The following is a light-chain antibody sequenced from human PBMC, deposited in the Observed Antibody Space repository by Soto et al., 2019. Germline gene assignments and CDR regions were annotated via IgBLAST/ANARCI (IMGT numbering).Light chain of an antibody. V-gene: IGKV3-15*01. J-gene: IGKJ1*01. CDR2: GAS. CDR1: QSVSSN. Sequence: EIVMTQSPATLSVSPGERATVSCRSSQSVSSNLAWYQQKPGQAPRLLIYGASTGATGIPARFSGSGSGTEFTLTISSLQSEDSAVYYCHQYNNWWTFGQGTKVDIK. CDR3: HQYNNWWT.